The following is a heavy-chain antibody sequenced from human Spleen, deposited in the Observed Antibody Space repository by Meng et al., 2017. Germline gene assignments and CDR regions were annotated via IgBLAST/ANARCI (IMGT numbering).Heavy chain of an antibody. CDR2: INHSGST. CDR3: ARGPTTMAHDFDY. CDR1: GGSFSDYY. J-gene: IGHJ4*02. Sequence: QQVGPRTLEPSGSPVLTCVVSGGSFSDYYWSWIRQPPGKGLEWIGEINHSGSTNYNPSLESRATISVDTSQNNLSLKLSSVTAADSAVYYCARGPTTMAHDFDYWGQGTLVTVSS. V-gene: IGHV4-34*01. D-gene: IGHD4-11*01.